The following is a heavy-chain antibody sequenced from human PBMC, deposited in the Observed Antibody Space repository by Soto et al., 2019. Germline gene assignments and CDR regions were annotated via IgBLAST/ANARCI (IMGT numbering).Heavy chain of an antibody. J-gene: IGHJ4*02. CDR2: IVPIYRTA. D-gene: IGHD6-13*01. CDR3: ARDSGAKLSSS. CDR1: GGTFSSYR. Sequence: ASVKVSCNASGGTFSSYRINWVRQAPGQGLEWVGGIVPIYRTADYAQKFQGRVTITADESARTAYLEVRSLKSQDTAVYYCARDSGAKLSSSWGQGTLVTVSS. V-gene: IGHV1-69*13.